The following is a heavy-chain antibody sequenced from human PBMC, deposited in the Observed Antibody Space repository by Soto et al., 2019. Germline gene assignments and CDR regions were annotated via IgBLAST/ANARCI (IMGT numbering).Heavy chain of an antibody. J-gene: IGHJ5*02. Sequence: PGGSIRLSCAASGFTINIAAIHRVRQTSGKGLEWVGLIRNKANGYATAYAASVRGRITVSRDDSKNMAFLEINSLKTEDTAVYYCARQGVALELDLWGQGTLVTSPQ. D-gene: IGHD1-7*01. CDR1: GFTINIAA. V-gene: IGHV3-73*01. CDR3: ARQGVALELDL. CDR2: IRNKANGYAT.